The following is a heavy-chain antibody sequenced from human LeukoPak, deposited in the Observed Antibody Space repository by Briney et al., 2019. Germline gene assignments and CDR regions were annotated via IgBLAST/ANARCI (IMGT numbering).Heavy chain of an antibody. CDR3: ARMSRGYSYGVMDV. CDR2: IYTSGST. Sequence: PSETLSLTCTVSGGSISSYYWSRIRQPAGKGLEWIGRIYTSGSTNYNPSLKSRVTMSVDTSKNQFSLKLSSVTAADTAVYYCARMSRGYSYGVMDVWGQGTTVTVSS. V-gene: IGHV4-4*07. CDR1: GGSISSYY. D-gene: IGHD5-18*01. J-gene: IGHJ6*02.